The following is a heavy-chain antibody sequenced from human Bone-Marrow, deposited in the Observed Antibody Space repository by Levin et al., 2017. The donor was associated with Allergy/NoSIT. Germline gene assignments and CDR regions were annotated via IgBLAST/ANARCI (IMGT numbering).Heavy chain of an antibody. Sequence: TGGSLRLSCVVSGFTFSDYAMNWVRQTPGKGLEWVTSISRSGNDIYDADSVRGRFTISRDNANNSLSLQMNSLRAEDTGIYYCARSRSITGTEDLKLMDVWGQGTTVTVSS. J-gene: IGHJ6*02. D-gene: IGHD1/OR15-1a*01. V-gene: IGHV3-21*04. CDR3: ARSRSITGTEDLKLMDV. CDR2: ISRSGNDI. CDR1: GFTFSDYA.